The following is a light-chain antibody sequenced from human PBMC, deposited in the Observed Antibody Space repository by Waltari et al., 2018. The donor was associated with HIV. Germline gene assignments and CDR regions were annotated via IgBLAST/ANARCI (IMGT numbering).Light chain of an antibody. CDR3: CSYSGTGVI. J-gene: IGLJ2*01. CDR1: SSDVGAYNL. Sequence: QSALTQPASVSGSLGQSITISCSGTSSDVGAYNLVSWYQKYPGKAPKLMIFEVIKRPSVVSARCSGSRSGNTASLTISGLQTEDEGDYYCCSYSGTGVIFGGGTKVTVL. CDR2: EVI. V-gene: IGLV2-23*02.